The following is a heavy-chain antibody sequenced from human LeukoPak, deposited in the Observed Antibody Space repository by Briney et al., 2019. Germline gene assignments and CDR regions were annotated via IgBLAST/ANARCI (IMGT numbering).Heavy chain of an antibody. CDR2: ISSSSSYI. CDR1: GFTFSSYS. J-gene: IGHJ4*02. V-gene: IGHV3-21*01. CDR3: AREGVEMATITFGY. Sequence: GSLRLSCAASGFTFSSYSRNWVRQAPGKGLEWVSSISSSSSYIYYADSVKGRFTISRDNAKNSLYLQMNRLRAEDTAVYYCAREGVEMATITFGYWGQGTLVTVSS. D-gene: IGHD5-24*01.